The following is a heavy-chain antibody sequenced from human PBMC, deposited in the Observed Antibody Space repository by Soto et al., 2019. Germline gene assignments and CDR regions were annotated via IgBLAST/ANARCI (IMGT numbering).Heavy chain of an antibody. Sequence: SETLSLTSTVSGGSISSAGYYWSWIRQHPGKGLEWIGYIYYSGNTHYNPSLKSRVTISADTSKNQFSLNLKSVTDADTAVYYCARVYCTTYSCYTLDYWGQGTLVTVSS. CDR1: GGSISSAGYY. J-gene: IGHJ4*02. CDR2: IYYSGNT. CDR3: ARVYCTTYSCYTLDY. D-gene: IGHD2-2*02. V-gene: IGHV4-31*03.